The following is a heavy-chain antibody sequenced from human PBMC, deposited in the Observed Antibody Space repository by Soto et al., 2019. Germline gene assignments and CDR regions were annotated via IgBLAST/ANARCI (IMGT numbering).Heavy chain of an antibody. CDR2: LIHGGST. Sequence: QVHLEQWGAGLLRPSETLSLTCAIYGASLGGFHWTWLRQAPGKGLEWIGELIHGGSTNYNPSLKSRVTCSLDTSKKQFSLHLMSVTAADTAVYYCARSPLGYDYVRQTWREVGDSFDIWGRGTLVTVSS. D-gene: IGHD3-16*01. V-gene: IGHV4-34*02. CDR3: ARSPLGYDYVRQTWREVGDSFDI. J-gene: IGHJ3*02. CDR1: GASLGGFH.